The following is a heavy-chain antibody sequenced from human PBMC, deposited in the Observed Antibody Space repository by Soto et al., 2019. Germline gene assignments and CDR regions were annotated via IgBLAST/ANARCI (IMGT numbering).Heavy chain of an antibody. CDR2: IFTSGTT. CDR3: ALALGPTTGLDY. CDR1: CASTVIHYH. Sequence: SETLSLTCSVSCASTVIHYHWTWIRQPPGKGLEWMGYIFTSGTTFYNPSLTSRLSISMDTSGNHFSLELRSVTAADTAVYYCALALGPTTGLDYWGQGTLVTVSS. D-gene: IGHD1-26*01. J-gene: IGHJ4*02. V-gene: IGHV4-31*02.